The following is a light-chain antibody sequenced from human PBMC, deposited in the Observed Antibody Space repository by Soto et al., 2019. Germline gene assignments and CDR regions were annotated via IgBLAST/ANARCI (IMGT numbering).Light chain of an antibody. CDR3: QQYGSSPT. Sequence: EIVLTQSPATLSLSPGERATLSCGASQSINSNYLAWYQQKPGLAPRLVIYDTSRRAPGIPDRLTGSGSGTDFPLTISRLEPEDSAIYYCQQYGSSPTFGQGTRLDIK. CDR1: QSINSNY. CDR2: DTS. J-gene: IGKJ5*01. V-gene: IGKV3D-20*01.